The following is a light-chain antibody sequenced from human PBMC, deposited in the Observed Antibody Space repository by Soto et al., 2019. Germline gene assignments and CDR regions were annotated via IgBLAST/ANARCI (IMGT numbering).Light chain of an antibody. J-gene: IGLJ3*02. Sequence: QSALTQPASVSGSPGQSITISCTGTLSDVGNYNLLSWYQQHPGKAPKLMIYEGSKRPSGVSNRFSGSKSGNTASLTISGLQAEDEADYYCCSYAGSSTWVFGGGTQLTVL. V-gene: IGLV2-23*01. CDR1: LSDVGNYNL. CDR3: CSYAGSSTWV. CDR2: EGS.